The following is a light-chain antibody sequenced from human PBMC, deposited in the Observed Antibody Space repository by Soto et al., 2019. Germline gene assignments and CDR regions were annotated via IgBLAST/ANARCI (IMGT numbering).Light chain of an antibody. V-gene: IGKV3-20*01. J-gene: IGKJ5*01. Sequence: EIVLTQSPGPLSLSPGERATLSCRASQSVSSSYLAWYQQKAGQAPRLLIYGASSRATGVPDRFSGSGSGTDFTLTISRLEPEDFAVYYCQQYGSSPPITLGQGTRLEIK. CDR2: GAS. CDR3: QQYGSSPPIT. CDR1: QSVSSSY.